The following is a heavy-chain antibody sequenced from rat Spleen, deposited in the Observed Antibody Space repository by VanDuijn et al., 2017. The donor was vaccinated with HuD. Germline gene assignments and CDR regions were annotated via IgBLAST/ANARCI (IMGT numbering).Heavy chain of an antibody. J-gene: IGHJ1*01. Sequence: EVQLVESGGGLVQPGRSLKVSCAASGFTFSDYNMAWVRQAPKKGLEWVATISYGDSSGHSATYYRDSVKGRFTISRDNTRNTLYLQMDNLRSEDTATYYCARAGYLRDWCFDFWGPGTMVTVSS. CDR3: ARAGYLRDWCFDF. CDR2: ISYGDSSGHSAT. D-gene: IGHD2-5*01. V-gene: IGHV5-7*01. CDR1: GFTFSDYN.